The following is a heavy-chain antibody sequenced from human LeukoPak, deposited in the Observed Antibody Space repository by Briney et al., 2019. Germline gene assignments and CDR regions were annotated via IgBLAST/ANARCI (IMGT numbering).Heavy chain of an antibody. D-gene: IGHD4-23*01. J-gene: IGHJ4*02. CDR2: IYHSGST. CDR3: ARGGNSEIDY. V-gene: IGHV4-30-2*01. Sequence: PSQTLSLTCAVSGGSISSGGYSWSWIRQPPGKGLEWIGYIYHSGSTYYNPSLKSRVTISVDRSKNQFSLKLSSVTAADTAVYCCARGGNSEIDYWGQGTLVTVSS. CDR1: GGSISSGGYS.